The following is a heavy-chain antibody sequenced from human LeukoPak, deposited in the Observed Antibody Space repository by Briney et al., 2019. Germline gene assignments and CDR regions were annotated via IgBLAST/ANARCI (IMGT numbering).Heavy chain of an antibody. Sequence: AASVKVSCKASGGTFSSYAISWVRQAPGQGLGWMGGIIPIFGTANYAQKFQGRVTITADESTSTAYMELSSLRSEDTAVYYCARMYMITFGGVIAHNYGMDVWGQGTTVTVSS. CDR1: GGTFSSYA. V-gene: IGHV1-69*13. D-gene: IGHD3-16*02. J-gene: IGHJ6*02. CDR2: IIPIFGTA. CDR3: ARMYMITFGGVIAHNYGMDV.